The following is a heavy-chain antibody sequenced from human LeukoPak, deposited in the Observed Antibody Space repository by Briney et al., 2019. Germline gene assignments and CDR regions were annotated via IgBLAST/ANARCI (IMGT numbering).Heavy chain of an antibody. V-gene: IGHV4-59*12. CDR2: IYYSGTT. J-gene: IGHJ5*02. D-gene: IGHD2-2*01. Sequence: PSETLSLTCTVSGDSINDYYWTWIRQPPGKRLEWIGYIYYSGTTTYNPSLGSRVTISLDTSKNQFSLTLTSVTAADTAVYYCARRFCSSAGCHRTFNYFDPWGQGILVTVPS. CDR3: ARRFCSSAGCHRTFNYFDP. CDR1: GDSINDYY.